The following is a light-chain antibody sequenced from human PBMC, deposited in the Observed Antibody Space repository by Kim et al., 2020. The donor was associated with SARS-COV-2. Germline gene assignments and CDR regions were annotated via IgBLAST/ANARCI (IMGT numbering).Light chain of an antibody. J-gene: IGKJ1*01. CDR3: QQYINNFPT. CDR2: DAS. CDR1: QSISSW. Sequence: ASVGDRVTNTCRASQSISSWLAWYQQKPGKAPRLLIYDASSLESGVPSRFSGSESGTEFTLTISSLQPDDFATYYCQQYINNFPTFGQGTKVDIK. V-gene: IGKV1-5*01.